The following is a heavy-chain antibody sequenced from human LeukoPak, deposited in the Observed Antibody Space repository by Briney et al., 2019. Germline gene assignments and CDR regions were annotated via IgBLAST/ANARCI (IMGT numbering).Heavy chain of an antibody. V-gene: IGHV4-34*01. Sequence: SETLSLTCAVYVGSFSGYYWSWVRQAPGKGLEWVGEINHGGATNYNPSLKSRVTISVDTSKNQFSLKLTSVTAADTAVYYCARRLTDSYAPGYYFDYWGQGTLVTVSS. CDR2: INHGGAT. CDR1: VGSFSGYY. CDR3: ARRLTDSYAPGYYFDY. D-gene: IGHD5-18*01. J-gene: IGHJ4*02.